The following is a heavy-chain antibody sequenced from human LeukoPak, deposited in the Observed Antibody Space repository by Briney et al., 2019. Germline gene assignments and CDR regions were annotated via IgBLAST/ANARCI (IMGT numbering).Heavy chain of an antibody. CDR2: ITPIFGAA. CDR3: ARGGRRPRITMIVVVTPMLDY. V-gene: IGHV1-69*13. Sequence: GASVKVSCKASGGTFSSYPFTWVRQAPGQGLEWMGEITPIFGAANYAQTFQGRVTITADESTSTVFMELSSLRSEDTAVYYCARGGRRPRITMIVVVTPMLDYWGQGTLVTVSS. D-gene: IGHD3-22*01. J-gene: IGHJ4*02. CDR1: GGTFSSYP.